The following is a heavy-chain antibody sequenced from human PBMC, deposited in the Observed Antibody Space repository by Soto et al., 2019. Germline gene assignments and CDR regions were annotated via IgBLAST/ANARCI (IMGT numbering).Heavy chain of an antibody. D-gene: IGHD3-10*01. CDR2: FDPEDGET. J-gene: IGHJ4*02. V-gene: IGHV1-24*01. CDR1: GYTLTELS. CDR3: ASTGYYGSGNYPYFDY. Sequence: ASVKVSCKVSGYTLTELSMHWVRQAPGKGLEWMGGFDPEDGETIYAQKFQGRVTMTGDTSTDTTYMELSSLRSEDTAVYYCASTGYYGSGNYPYFDYWGQGTLVTVSS.